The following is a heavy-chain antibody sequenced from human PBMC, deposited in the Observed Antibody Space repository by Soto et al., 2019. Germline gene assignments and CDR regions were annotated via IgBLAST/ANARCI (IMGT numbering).Heavy chain of an antibody. CDR3: ASNIREDIVVVPPPLYYYYYYGMDV. D-gene: IGHD2-2*01. Sequence: QVQLVQSGAEVKKPGSSVKVSCKASGGTFSSYAISWVRQAPGQGLEWMGGIIPIFGTANYAQKFQGRVTITADESTSTAYMELSSLRSEDTAVYYCASNIREDIVVVPPPLYYYYYYGMDVWGQGTTVTVSS. CDR1: GGTFSSYA. CDR2: IIPIFGTA. V-gene: IGHV1-69*01. J-gene: IGHJ6*02.